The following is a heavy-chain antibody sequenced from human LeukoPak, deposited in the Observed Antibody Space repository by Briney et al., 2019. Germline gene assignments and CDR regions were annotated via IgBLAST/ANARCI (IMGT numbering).Heavy chain of an antibody. Sequence: PSETLSLTCTVSGGSINSYYWNWIRQPAGKGLEWIGHIQTSGSTKYNPSLKSRVTMSIDTPKNQFSLNLYSVTAADTAVYYCATNYTAVSAFDSWGQGTLVTVSS. CDR1: GGSINSYY. CDR3: ATNYTAVSAFDS. CDR2: IQTSGST. J-gene: IGHJ4*02. D-gene: IGHD6-19*01. V-gene: IGHV4-4*07.